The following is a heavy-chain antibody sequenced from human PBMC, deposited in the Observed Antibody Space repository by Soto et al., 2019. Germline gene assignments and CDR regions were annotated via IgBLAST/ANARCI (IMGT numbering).Heavy chain of an antibody. CDR1: GYTFTSYG. D-gene: IGHD6-6*01. CDR2: ISAYNGNT. Sequence: GASVKVSCKASGYTFTSYGISWVRQAPGQGLEWMGWISAYNGNTNYAQKLQGRVTMTTDTSTSTAYMELSSLRSEDTAVYYCARGTPYSSSPPGNYYYYMDVWGKGTTVTVSS. V-gene: IGHV1-18*01. CDR3: ARGTPYSSSPPGNYYYYMDV. J-gene: IGHJ6*03.